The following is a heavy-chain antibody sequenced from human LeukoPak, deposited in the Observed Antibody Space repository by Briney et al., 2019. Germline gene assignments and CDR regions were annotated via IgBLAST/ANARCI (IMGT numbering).Heavy chain of an antibody. D-gene: IGHD3-10*01. J-gene: IGHJ3*02. CDR1: GYTFTSYG. Sequence: ASVKVSCKATGYTFTSYGISWVRQAPGQGLEWMGWINPYNGNTNYAQNLQGRVTMTTDTSTSTAYMELSRLRSDDTAVYYCARDVLLWFGEIEAFDIWGQGTMVTVSS. CDR3: ARDVLLWFGEIEAFDI. CDR2: INPYNGNT. V-gene: IGHV1-18*01.